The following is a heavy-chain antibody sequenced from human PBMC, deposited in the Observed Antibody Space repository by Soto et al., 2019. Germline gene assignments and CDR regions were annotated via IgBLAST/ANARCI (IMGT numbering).Heavy chain of an antibody. J-gene: IGHJ6*02. D-gene: IGHD1-1*01. CDR1: GFTFSTYA. V-gene: IGHV3-23*01. Sequence: EVQLLESGGGLVQPGGSLRLSCAASGFTFSTYAMNWFRQAPGNGLEWVSAISGSGGSIHYADSVKGRFTISRDNSENTLYLQMNSLRDEDTAVYHCVKGYGTGDGWGQGTTVTVSS. CDR3: VKGYGTGDG. CDR2: ISGSGGSI.